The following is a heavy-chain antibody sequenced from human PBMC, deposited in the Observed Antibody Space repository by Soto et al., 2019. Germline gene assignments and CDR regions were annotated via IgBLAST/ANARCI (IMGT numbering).Heavy chain of an antibody. CDR3: ARDLNSSSWYHRGAFDI. J-gene: IGHJ3*02. D-gene: IGHD6-13*01. V-gene: IGHV4-4*02. CDR1: GGSISSSNW. Sequence: QVQLQESGPGLVKPSGTLSLTCAVSGGSISSSNWWSWVRQPPGKGLEWIGEIYHSGSTNYNPSLKSRVTISVDKSKNQFSLKRSSVTAADTAVYYCARDLNSSSWYHRGAFDIWCQGTMVTVSS. CDR2: IYHSGST.